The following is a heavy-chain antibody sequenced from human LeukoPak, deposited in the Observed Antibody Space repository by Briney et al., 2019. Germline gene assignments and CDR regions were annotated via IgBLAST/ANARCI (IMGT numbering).Heavy chain of an antibody. Sequence: ASVKVSCKASGYTFTGYYMQWVRQAPGQGLEWMGRINPNSGGTNYAQKFQGRVTMTRDTSISTAYMELSRLRSDDTAVYYCARAESSNWDTKYYFDYWGQGTLVTVSS. CDR2: INPNSGGT. CDR3: ARAESSNWDTKYYFDY. V-gene: IGHV1-2*06. J-gene: IGHJ4*02. D-gene: IGHD4-11*01. CDR1: GYTFTGYY.